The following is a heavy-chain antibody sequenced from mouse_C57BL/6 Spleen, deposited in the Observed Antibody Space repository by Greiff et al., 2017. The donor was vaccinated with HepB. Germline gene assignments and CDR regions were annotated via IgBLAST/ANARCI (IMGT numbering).Heavy chain of an antibody. CDR1: GYSITSGYY. D-gene: IGHD4-1*01. Sequence: DVKLQESGPGLVKPSQSLSLTCSVTGYSITSGYYWNWIRQFPGNKLEWMGYISYDGSNNYNPSLKNRISITRDTSKNQFFLKLNSVTTEDTATYYCARDLATGYHAMDYWGQGTSVTVSS. CDR3: ARDLATGYHAMDY. V-gene: IGHV3-6*01. CDR2: ISYDGSN. J-gene: IGHJ4*01.